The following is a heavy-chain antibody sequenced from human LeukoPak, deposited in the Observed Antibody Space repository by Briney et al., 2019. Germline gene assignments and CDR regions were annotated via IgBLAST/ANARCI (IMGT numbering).Heavy chain of an antibody. CDR2: ITSSSSTI. D-gene: IGHD6-6*01. J-gene: IGHJ4*02. Sequence: GGSLRLSCAASGFTFSSYNTNWVRQAPGKGLGWVSYITSSSSTIYYADSVKGRFTISRDNAKNSLYLQMNSLRDEDTAVYYCAREYSSSSGSVSDYWGQGTLVTVSS. CDR3: AREYSSSSGSVSDY. CDR1: GFTFSSYN. V-gene: IGHV3-48*02.